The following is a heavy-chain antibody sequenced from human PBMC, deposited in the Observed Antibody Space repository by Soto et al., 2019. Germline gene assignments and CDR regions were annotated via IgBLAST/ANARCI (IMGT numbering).Heavy chain of an antibody. CDR2: IYYSGST. D-gene: IGHD3-3*01. J-gene: IGHJ6*02. CDR1: GVSVSSGSYY. CDR3: ARTLYYDFWSGSRMDV. Sequence: SETLSLTCTVSGVSVSSGSYYWSWIRQPPGKGLEWIGYIYYSGSTNYNPSLKSRVTISVDTSKNQFSLKLSSVTAADTAVYYCARTLYYDFWSGSRMDVWGQGTTVTVSS. V-gene: IGHV4-61*01.